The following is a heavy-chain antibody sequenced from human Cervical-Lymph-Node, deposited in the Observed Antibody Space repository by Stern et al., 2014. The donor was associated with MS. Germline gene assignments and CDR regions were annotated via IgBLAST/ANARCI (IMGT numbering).Heavy chain of an antibody. D-gene: IGHD2-15*01. CDR3: ARGIVTNRPAATLHNLFDP. J-gene: IGHJ5*02. V-gene: IGHV1-69*09. CDR2: IIPMIGLA. Sequence: QMQLMQSGAEVKKPGSSVNVSCKASGGTFSSSYAVSWVRQAPGQGLEWMGRIIPMIGLANYAQKFQTRLTITADKSSSTVYMKLSSLTSEDTALYYCARGIVTNRPAATLHNLFDPWGQGTLVTVSS. CDR1: GGTFSSSYA.